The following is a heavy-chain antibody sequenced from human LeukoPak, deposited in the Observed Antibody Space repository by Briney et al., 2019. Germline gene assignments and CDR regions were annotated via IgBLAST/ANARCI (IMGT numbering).Heavy chain of an antibody. V-gene: IGHV3-23*01. CDR1: GFTFSSYA. J-gene: IGHJ1*01. CDR2: ITGSGGRT. Sequence: GGSLRLSCAASGFTFSSYAMYWVRQAPGKGLEWVSAITGSGGRTYYADSVKGRFTISRDNSKNTLHLQMNSLRAEDTAVYYCAKDGGINSGYYYGEYFQHWGQGTLVTVSS. D-gene: IGHD3-22*01. CDR3: AKDGGINSGYYYGEYFQH.